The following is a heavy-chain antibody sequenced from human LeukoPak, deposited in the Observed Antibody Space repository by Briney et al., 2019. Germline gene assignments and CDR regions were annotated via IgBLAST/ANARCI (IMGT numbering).Heavy chain of an antibody. D-gene: IGHD3-10*01. Sequence: GASVKVSCKASGYTFTSYAMHWVRQAPGQRLEWMGWINAGNGNTKYSQKFQGRVTITRDTSASTAYMELSSLRSEDTAVYYCARVRFVTYYYGSGSYDAFDYWGQGTLVTVSS. CDR2: INAGNGNT. J-gene: IGHJ4*02. V-gene: IGHV1-3*01. CDR3: ARVRFVTYYYGSGSYDAFDY. CDR1: GYTFTSYA.